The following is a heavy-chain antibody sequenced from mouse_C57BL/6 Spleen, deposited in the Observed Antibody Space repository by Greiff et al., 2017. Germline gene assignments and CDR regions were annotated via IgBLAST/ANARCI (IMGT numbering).Heavy chain of an antibody. V-gene: IGHV1-47*01. Sequence: LVESGAELVKPGASVKMSCKASGYTFTTYPIEWMKQNHGKSLEWIGNFHPYNDDTKYNEKFKGKATLTVEKSSSTVYLELSRLTSDDSAVYYGARRGHYDYNWCAYWGQGTLVTVSA. CDR2: FHPYNDDT. CDR1: GYTFTTYP. CDR3: ARRGHYDYNWCAY. D-gene: IGHD2-4*01. J-gene: IGHJ3*01.